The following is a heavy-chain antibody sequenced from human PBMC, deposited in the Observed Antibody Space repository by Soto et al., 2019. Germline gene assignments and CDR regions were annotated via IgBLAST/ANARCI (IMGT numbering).Heavy chain of an antibody. V-gene: IGHV4-4*07. CDR1: GGSISEKY. D-gene: IGHD6-13*01. J-gene: IGHJ5*02. Sequence: ETLSLTCIVSGGSISEKYWNWVRQPPGKGLEWIGLIFANGHTDYNPSLKSRVTMSVDASKNQFSLRLTSMTAADTAVYYCVASLAASGLNWLDPWGRGTLVTVSS. CDR2: IFANGHT. CDR3: VASLAASGLNWLDP.